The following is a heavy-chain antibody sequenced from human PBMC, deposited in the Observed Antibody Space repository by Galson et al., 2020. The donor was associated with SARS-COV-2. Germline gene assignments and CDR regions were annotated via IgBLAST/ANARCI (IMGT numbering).Heavy chain of an antibody. V-gene: IGHV3-30*01. Sequence: GGSLRLSCAASGFTFSSYAMHWVRQAPGKGLEWLAVISYDGSNKYYADSVKGRFTISRDNSKNTLYLQMNSLRAEDTAVYYCAREIVGATNWFDPWGQGTLVTVAS. CDR3: AREIVGATNWFDP. D-gene: IGHD1-26*01. J-gene: IGHJ5*02. CDR2: ISYDGSNK. CDR1: GFTFSSYA.